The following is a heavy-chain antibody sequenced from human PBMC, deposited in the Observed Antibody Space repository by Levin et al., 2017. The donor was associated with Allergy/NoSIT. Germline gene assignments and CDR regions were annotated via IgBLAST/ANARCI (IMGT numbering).Heavy chain of an antibody. CDR2: ISSSGSTL. D-gene: IGHD3-3*01. CDR3: ARDRDYDVSSDYLAGVVRHYYYYGMDV. V-gene: IGHV3-48*04. Sequence: EASVKVSCAASGFTFSSYSMNWVRQAPGKGLEWVSYISSSGSTLYFADSVQGRFTVSRDNVKNSLYLQMNSLRVEDTAIYYCARDRDYDVSSDYLAGVVRHYYYYGMDVWGQGTTVTVSS. J-gene: IGHJ6*02. CDR1: GFTFSSYS.